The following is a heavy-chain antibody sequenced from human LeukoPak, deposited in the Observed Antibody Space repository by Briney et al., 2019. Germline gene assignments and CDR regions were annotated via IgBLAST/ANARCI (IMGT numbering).Heavy chain of an antibody. V-gene: IGHV4-31*03. D-gene: IGHD3-10*01. J-gene: IGHJ4*02. CDR3: ARESYGSGTFTDY. CDR1: GGSISSGGYY. Sequence: SQTLSLTCTVFGGSISSGGYYWSWIRQHPGKGLEWIGYIYYSGSAYYNPSLKSRISISVDTSKNQFSLKLSSVTAADTAVYYCARESYGSGTFTDYWGQGTLVTVSS. CDR2: IYYSGSA.